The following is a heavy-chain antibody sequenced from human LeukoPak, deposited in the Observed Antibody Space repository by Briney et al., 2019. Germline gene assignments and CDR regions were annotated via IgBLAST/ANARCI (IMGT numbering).Heavy chain of an antibody. Sequence: SETLSLTCTVSGGSISSSSYYWGWIRQPPGKGLEWIGSIYYSGSTYYNPSLKSRVTISVDTSKNQFSLKLSSVTAADTAVYFCARLNPTYDIPDYWGQGTLVTVSS. CDR2: IYYSGST. D-gene: IGHD3-9*01. CDR1: GGSISSSSYY. CDR3: ARLNPTYDIPDY. J-gene: IGHJ4*02. V-gene: IGHV4-39*01.